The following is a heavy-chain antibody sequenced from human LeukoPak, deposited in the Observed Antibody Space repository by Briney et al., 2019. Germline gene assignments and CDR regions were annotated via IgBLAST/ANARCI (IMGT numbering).Heavy chain of an antibody. D-gene: IGHD1-26*01. J-gene: IGHJ6*02. V-gene: IGHV3-74*01. Sequence: GGSLRLSCAASGFTFSSYWMHWVRQAPGKGLVWVSRINSDGSSTSYADSVKGRFTISRDNAKNTLYLQMNSLRAEDTAVYYCAREELLGAYYYYGMDVWGQGTTVTVSS. CDR3: AREELLGAYYYYGMDV. CDR2: INSDGSST. CDR1: GFTFSSYW.